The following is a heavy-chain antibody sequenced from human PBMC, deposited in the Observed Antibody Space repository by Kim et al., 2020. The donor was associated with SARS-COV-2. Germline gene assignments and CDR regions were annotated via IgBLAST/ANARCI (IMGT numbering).Heavy chain of an antibody. D-gene: IGHD2-2*02. CDR1: GFTFSSYG. J-gene: IGHJ4*02. Sequence: GGSLRLSCEGSGFTFSSYGMSWVRQAPGKGLEWVSSISGGGDDRDYADSVKGRVTISRDNSKNTLYLQLNSLTAEDAAVYYCAKGDCGSPRCYTADYWGRGTLVTVSS. CDR2: ISGGGDDR. V-gene: IGHV3-23*01. CDR3: AKGDCGSPRCYTADY.